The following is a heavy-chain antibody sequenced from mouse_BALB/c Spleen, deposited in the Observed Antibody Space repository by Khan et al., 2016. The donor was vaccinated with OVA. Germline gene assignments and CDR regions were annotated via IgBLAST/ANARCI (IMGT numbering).Heavy chain of an antibody. V-gene: IGHV1-4*01. CDR1: GYTFTSYT. Sequence: QVQLKQSGAELARPGASVKMSCKTSGYTFTSYTIHWIKLRPGQGLEWIGYINPNNGYINYNQKFKDKATLTADKSSTTVYLQLNSLTSDDSAFCTGVEDGAFYRCDGWVANWGQGTLVTVSA. D-gene: IGHD2-14*01. CDR3: VEDGAFYRCDGWVAN. J-gene: IGHJ3*01. CDR2: INPNNGYI.